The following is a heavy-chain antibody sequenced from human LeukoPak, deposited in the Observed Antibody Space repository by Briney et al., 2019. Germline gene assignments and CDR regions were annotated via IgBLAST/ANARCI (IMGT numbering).Heavy chain of an antibody. V-gene: IGHV4-59*11. Sequence: PSETLSLTCTVSGGSFSNHYWSWIRQPPGKGLEWIGYIYHTGSTNYNPSLKSRVTMSVDTSKNQFSLKLSSVTAADTAVYYCARDGYGDYLEEMAYYAMDVWGQGTTVTVSS. D-gene: IGHD4-17*01. CDR1: GGSFSNHY. J-gene: IGHJ6*02. CDR2: IYHTGST. CDR3: ARDGYGDYLEEMAYYAMDV.